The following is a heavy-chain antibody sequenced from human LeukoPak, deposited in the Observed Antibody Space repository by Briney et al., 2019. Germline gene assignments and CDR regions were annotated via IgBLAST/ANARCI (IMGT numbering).Heavy chain of an antibody. CDR3: AKGGPRKVVVQFDI. D-gene: IGHD3-22*01. CDR2: ISYDGSNK. Sequence: GGSLRLSCAASGFTFSSYAMHWVRQAPGKGLEWVAVISYDGSNKYYADSVKGRFTISRDNSKNTLYLQMNSLRAEDTAVYYCAKGGPRKVVVQFDIWGQGTMVTVSS. V-gene: IGHV3-30-3*01. J-gene: IGHJ3*02. CDR1: GFTFSSYA.